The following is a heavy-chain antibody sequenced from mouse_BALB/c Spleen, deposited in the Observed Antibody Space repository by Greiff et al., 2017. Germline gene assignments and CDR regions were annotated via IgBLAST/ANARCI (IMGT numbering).Heavy chain of an antibody. Sequence: EVQLQESGPSLVKPSQTLSLTCSVTGDSFTSGYWNWIRKFPGNKLEYMGYISYSGSTYYNPSLKSRISITRDTSKNQYYLQLNSVTTEDTATYYCARGVVAEEDAMDYWGQGTSVTVSS. CDR2: ISYSGST. D-gene: IGHD1-1*01. CDR1: GDSFTSGY. CDR3: ARGVVAEEDAMDY. V-gene: IGHV3-8*02. J-gene: IGHJ4*01.